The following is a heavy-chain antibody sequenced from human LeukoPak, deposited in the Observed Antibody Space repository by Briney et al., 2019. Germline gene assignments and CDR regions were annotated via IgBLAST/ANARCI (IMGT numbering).Heavy chain of an antibody. J-gene: IGHJ3*02. CDR3: ARKRLYYYDSSGYYYRGYAFDI. CDR2: MYSGGDT. CDR1: GDSISNYY. V-gene: IGHV4-4*07. Sequence: PSETLSLTCTVSGDSISNYYWTWIRQPAGKGLEWIGRMYSGGDTNYNPSLKSRVTISVDTSKNQFSLKLSSVTAADTAVYYCARKRLYYYDSSGYYYRGYAFDIWGQGTMVTVSS. D-gene: IGHD3-22*01.